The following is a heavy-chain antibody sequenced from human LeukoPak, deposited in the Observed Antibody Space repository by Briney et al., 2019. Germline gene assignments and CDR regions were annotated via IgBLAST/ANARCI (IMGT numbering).Heavy chain of an antibody. V-gene: IGHV3-33*01. CDR1: GFTFSSYG. D-gene: IGHD6-13*01. Sequence: GGSLRLSCAASGFTFSSYGMHWVRQAPGKGLEWVAVIWYDGSNKYYADSVKGRFTISRDNSKNTLYLQMNSLRAEDTAVHYCARGTAAAGRALDYWGQGTLVTVSS. J-gene: IGHJ4*02. CDR3: ARGTAAAGRALDY. CDR2: IWYDGSNK.